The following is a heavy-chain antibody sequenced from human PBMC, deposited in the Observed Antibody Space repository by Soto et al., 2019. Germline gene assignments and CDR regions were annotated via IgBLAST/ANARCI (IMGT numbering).Heavy chain of an antibody. Sequence: GASVKVSCKASGGTFSSYAISWVRQAPGQGLEWMGGIIPIFGTANYAQKFQGRVTITADESTSTAYMELSSLRSEDTAVYYCAREGHYYDSSGYYYAHQRHFYYWGQGTLVTVSS. CDR1: GGTFSSYA. J-gene: IGHJ4*01. V-gene: IGHV1-69*13. CDR2: IIPIFGTA. CDR3: AREGHYYDSSGYYYAHQRHFYY. D-gene: IGHD3-22*01.